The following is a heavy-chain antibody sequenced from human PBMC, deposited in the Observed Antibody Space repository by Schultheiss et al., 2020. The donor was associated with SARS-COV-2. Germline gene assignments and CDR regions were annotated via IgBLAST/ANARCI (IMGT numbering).Heavy chain of an antibody. D-gene: IGHD3-10*01. CDR3: ARGGGSPEDY. V-gene: IGHV4-39*07. J-gene: IGHJ4*02. CDR1: GGSISSSSYY. Sequence: SETLSLTCTVSGGSISSSSYYWSWIRQPPGKGLEWIGEINHSGSTNYNPSLKSRVTISVDTSKNQFSLKLSSVTAADTAVYYCARGGGSPEDYWGQGTLVTVSS. CDR2: INHSGST.